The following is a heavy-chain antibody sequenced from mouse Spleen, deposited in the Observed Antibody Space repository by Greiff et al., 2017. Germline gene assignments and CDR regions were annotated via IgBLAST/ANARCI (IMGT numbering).Heavy chain of an antibody. CDR1: GFTFSDYG. CDR3: ARQDGYYWYFDV. V-gene: IGHV5-15*01. CDR2: ISNLAYSI. D-gene: IGHD2-3*01. Sequence: EVQLVESGGGLVKPGGSLKLSCAASGFTFSDYGMAWVRQAPGKGPEWVAFISNLAYSIYYADTVTGRFTISRENAKNTLYLEMSSLRSEDTAMYYCARQDGYYWYFDVWGAGTTVTVSS. J-gene: IGHJ1*01.